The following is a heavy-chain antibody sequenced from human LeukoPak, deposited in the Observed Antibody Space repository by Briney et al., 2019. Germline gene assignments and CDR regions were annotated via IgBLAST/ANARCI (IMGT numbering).Heavy chain of an antibody. CDR3: ANPPTVTKTRFDS. V-gene: IGHV3-23*01. Sequence: PGGSLRLSCAASGFTFRSYAMSWVRQAPGKGLEWVSAIRGGGDRTHYADSVNGRFTISRDNSKNTLYLQMNSLRAEDTAVYYCANPPTVTKTRFDSWGQGTLVTVSS. J-gene: IGHJ5*01. CDR2: IRGGGDRT. D-gene: IGHD4-17*01. CDR1: GFTFRSYA.